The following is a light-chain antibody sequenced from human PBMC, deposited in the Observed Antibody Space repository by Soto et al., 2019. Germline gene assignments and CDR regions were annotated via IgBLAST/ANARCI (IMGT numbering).Light chain of an antibody. Sequence: DIQMTQSPSSLSASVGDRVTITCRASQNIRNYLNWYQQKPGKAPNLLIYGASSLQSGVPSRFSGSGSETEFTLTINNLQPEDFAAYYCQQSFTAVFAFGPGTNVDIK. CDR2: GAS. V-gene: IGKV1-39*01. CDR1: QNIRNY. J-gene: IGKJ3*01. CDR3: QQSFTAVFA.